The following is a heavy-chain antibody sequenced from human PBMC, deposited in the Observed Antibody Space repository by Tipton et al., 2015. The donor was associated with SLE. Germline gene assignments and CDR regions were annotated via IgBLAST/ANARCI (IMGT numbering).Heavy chain of an antibody. CDR2: IRSKDYGGTT. CDR3: SSDPHVGAVIKFDY. J-gene: IGHJ4*02. CDR1: GFTFGDYA. Sequence: SLRLSCTASGFTFGDYAMSWVRQAPGKGLEWVGFIRSKDYGGTTEYAASVKGRFTISRDDSKSIAYLQMNSLKTEDTTVYYCSSDPHVGAVIKFDYCCLGTLFTVSS. V-gene: IGHV3-49*04. D-gene: IGHD3-10*02.